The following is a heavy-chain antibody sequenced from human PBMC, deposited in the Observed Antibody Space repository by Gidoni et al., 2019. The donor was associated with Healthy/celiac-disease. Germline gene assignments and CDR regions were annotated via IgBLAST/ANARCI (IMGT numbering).Heavy chain of an antibody. CDR3: ARHVSLLYGMDV. CDR1: GFTFSSYS. D-gene: IGHD1-26*01. V-gene: IGHV3-21*01. CDR2: ISSSSSYI. J-gene: IGHJ6*02. Sequence: EVQLVESGGGLVKPGGSLRLSCPASGFTFSSYSMNWVRKAPGKWLEWVSSISSSSSYIYSADSVKGRVTISRDNAKNSRYLQMNSLRAEDTAVYYCARHVSLLYGMDVLGQGTTVTVSS.